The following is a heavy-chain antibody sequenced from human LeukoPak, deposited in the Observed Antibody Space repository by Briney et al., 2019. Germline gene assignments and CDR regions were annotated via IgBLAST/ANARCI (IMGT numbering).Heavy chain of an antibody. CDR2: IWYDGSNK. J-gene: IGHJ4*02. V-gene: IGHV3-33*01. D-gene: IGHD6-13*01. Sequence: GGSLRLSCAASGFTFSSYGMHWVRQAPGKGLEWVAVIWYDGSNKYYADSVKGRFTISRDNSKNTLYLQMNSLRAEDTAVYYCARDMYSSSWYDGWGQGTLVTVSS. CDR3: ARDMYSSSWYDG. CDR1: GFTFSSYG.